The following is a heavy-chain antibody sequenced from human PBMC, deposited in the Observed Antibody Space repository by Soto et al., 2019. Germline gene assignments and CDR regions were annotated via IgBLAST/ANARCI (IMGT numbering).Heavy chain of an antibody. V-gene: IGHV3-48*02. J-gene: IGHJ5*02. CDR1: GFTFNTYG. Sequence: EVQLVESGGGLVQPGGSLRLSCAASGFTFNTYGMKWVRQAPGKGLEWVSYISFSSRTIYYADSVKGRFTISRDNVKKSLYLQMNSLRDEDTAVYYCARDQQWEQPHWCDPWGQGTLVTVSS. CDR2: ISFSSRTI. CDR3: ARDQQWEQPHWCDP. D-gene: IGHD1-26*01.